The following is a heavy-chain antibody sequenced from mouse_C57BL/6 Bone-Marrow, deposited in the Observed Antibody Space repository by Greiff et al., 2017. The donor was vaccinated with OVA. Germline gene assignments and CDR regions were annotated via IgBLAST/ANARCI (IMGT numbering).Heavy chain of an antibody. CDR3: VYGSPSYYYAMDY. CDR2: IRLKSDNYAT. CDR1: GFTFSNYW. J-gene: IGHJ4*01. Sequence: EVKVEESGGGLVQPGGSMKLSCVASGFTFSNYWMNWVRQSPEKGLEWVAQIRLKSDNYATHYAESVKGRFTISRDDSKSSVYLQMNNLRAEDTGIYYCVYGSPSYYYAMDYWGQGTSVTVSS. D-gene: IGHD1-1*01. V-gene: IGHV6-3*01.